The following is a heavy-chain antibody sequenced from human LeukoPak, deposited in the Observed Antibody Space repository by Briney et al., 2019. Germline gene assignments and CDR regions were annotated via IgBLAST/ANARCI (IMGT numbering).Heavy chain of an antibody. CDR1: GGFISSSSYY. V-gene: IGHV4-39*01. J-gene: IGHJ1*01. Sequence: SETLSLTCTISGGFISSSSYYWGWIRQPPGKGLEWIGDIYYSGSTYYNPALKSRVSMSIDTSRNQFSLELRSVAAADTALYYCARRRYYDSTGYLEWGQGTLVTVTS. CDR2: IYYSGST. CDR3: ARRRYYDSTGYLE. D-gene: IGHD3-22*01.